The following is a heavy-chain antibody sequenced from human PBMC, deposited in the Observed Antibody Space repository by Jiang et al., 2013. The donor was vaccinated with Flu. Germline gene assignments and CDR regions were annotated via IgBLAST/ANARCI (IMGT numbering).Heavy chain of an antibody. J-gene: IGHJ4*02. Sequence: LLKPSETLSLTCTVSGGSISSYYWSWIRQPPGKGLEWIGYIYYSGSTNYNPSLKSRVTISVDTSKNQFSLKLSSVTAADTAVYYCARAYYYDSSGYYYLDYWGQGTLVTVSS. CDR1: GGSISSYY. CDR2: IYYSGST. V-gene: IGHV4-59*01. CDR3: ARAYYYDSSGYYYLDY. D-gene: IGHD3-22*01.